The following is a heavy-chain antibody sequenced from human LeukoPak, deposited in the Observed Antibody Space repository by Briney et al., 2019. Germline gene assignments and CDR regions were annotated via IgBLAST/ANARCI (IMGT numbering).Heavy chain of an antibody. J-gene: IGHJ4*02. Sequence: GGLRLSCAASGFTLSGSAIHWVRQASGKGLEWVGRIRSKANNYATAYAASVTGRFTISRDDSKNTAYLQMNSLRAEDTAVYYCAKDFTTWRRWLQLFLSTFDYWGQGTLVTVSS. D-gene: IGHD5-24*01. CDR3: AKDFTTWRRWLQLFLSTFDY. CDR2: IRSKANNYAT. V-gene: IGHV3-73*01. CDR1: GFTLSGSA.